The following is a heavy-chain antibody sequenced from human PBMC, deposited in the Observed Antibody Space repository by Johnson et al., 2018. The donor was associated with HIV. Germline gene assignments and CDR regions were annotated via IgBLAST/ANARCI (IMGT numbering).Heavy chain of an antibody. D-gene: IGHD5-24*01. CDR1: GFTFSSYA. CDR2: ISGSGDST. CDR3: ARDIGDGYNRWGAFDC. V-gene: IGHV3-23*04. J-gene: IGHJ3*01. Sequence: VQLVESGGGLVQPGGSLRLSCAAYGFTFSSYAMTWVRQAPGKGVEWVSAISGSGDSTYYADSVQGRFTISRDNSKNTLYLQMNSMRAEDTAVYYCARDIGDGYNRWGAFDCWGQGTMVTVSS.